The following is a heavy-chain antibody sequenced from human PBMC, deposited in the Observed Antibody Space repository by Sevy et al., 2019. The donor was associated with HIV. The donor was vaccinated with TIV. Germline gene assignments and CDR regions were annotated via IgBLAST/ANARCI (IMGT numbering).Heavy chain of an antibody. V-gene: IGHV3-30*18. CDR2: ISYDGTIK. CDR1: GFTFGSYG. J-gene: IGHJ4*02. CDR3: AKEGYDILTGFEPGNFDS. Sequence: HGGSLRLSCAASGFTFGSYGMHWVRQAPGKGLEWVAVISYDGTIKSYADSVRGRFSISRDNADSTLYLLMDSLRAEDTAVYYCAKEGYDILTGFEPGNFDSWGQGTLVTVSS. D-gene: IGHD3-9*01.